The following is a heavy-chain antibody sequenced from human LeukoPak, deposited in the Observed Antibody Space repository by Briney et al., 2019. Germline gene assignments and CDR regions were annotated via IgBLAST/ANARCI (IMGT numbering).Heavy chain of an antibody. Sequence: SEILSLTCTVSGDPISTNSFYWAWIRQATGKGPEWIGSINYSENTYYSPSLKRRINISVDTSKNHFSLTLTSVTAADTAVYYCASQGRIYRGLVDYWGQGTLVTVSS. V-gene: IGHV4-39*02. CDR1: GDPISTNSFY. CDR2: INYSENT. D-gene: IGHD3-10*01. CDR3: ASQGRIYRGLVDY. J-gene: IGHJ4*02.